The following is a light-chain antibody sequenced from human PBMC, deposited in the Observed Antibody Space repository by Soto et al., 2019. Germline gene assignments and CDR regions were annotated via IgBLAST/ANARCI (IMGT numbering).Light chain of an antibody. CDR1: SSDVGGYNY. V-gene: IGLV2-14*01. CDR2: EVS. J-gene: IGLJ3*02. CDR3: ISYTSRSTWV. Sequence: QSALTQPASVSGSPGQSITISCTGTSSDVGGYNYVSWYQQHPGKAPKLMIYEVSNRPSGVSDRFSGSRSGNTASLTISGLQAEDESDYYCISYTSRSTWVFGGGTQLTVL.